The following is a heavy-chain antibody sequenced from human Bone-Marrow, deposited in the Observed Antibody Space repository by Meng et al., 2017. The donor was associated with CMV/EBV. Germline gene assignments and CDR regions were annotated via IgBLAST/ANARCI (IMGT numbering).Heavy chain of an antibody. CDR3: ARDPFIKAFDI. V-gene: IGHV3-7*01. J-gene: IGHJ3*02. CDR1: GFSFSDYW. CDR2: INDAGTVK. Sequence: GGSLRLSCVASGFSFSDYWMTWVRQAPGKGLEWAANINDAGTVKYYLDSLKGRFTVSRDNSKNTLYLQMNSLRAEDTAVYYCARDPFIKAFDIWGQGTMVTVSS.